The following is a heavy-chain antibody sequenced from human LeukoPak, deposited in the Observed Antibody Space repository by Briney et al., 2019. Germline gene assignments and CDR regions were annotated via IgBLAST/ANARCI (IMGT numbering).Heavy chain of an antibody. V-gene: IGHV3-74*01. J-gene: IGHJ5*02. CDR1: GITFRHDW. D-gene: IGHD2-8*01. CDR3: ARTNWFDP. CDR2: IHADGTTT. Sequence: GGSLRLSCVVSGITFRHDWMHWVRQAPGKGLVWVSRIHADGTTTGYADSVKGRFTISRDNGKNTLYLQMNSLRAEDTAVYYCARTNWFDPWGQGTLVTVSS.